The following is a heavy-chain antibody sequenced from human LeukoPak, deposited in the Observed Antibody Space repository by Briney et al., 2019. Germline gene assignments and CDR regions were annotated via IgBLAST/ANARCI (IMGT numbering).Heavy chain of an antibody. CDR1: GYTFSRHG. D-gene: IGHD2/OR15-2a*01. CDR2: IRYDGSDK. J-gene: IGHJ6*03. V-gene: IGHV3-30*02. CDR3: AKGSFYCNGNSCPQYYYYMDV. Sequence: GGSLRLSCAASGYTFSRHGIHWVRQAPGKGLEWVAFIRYDGSDKYYADSVKGRFTISRDDSKNTLYLQMNSLRAEDTALYYCAKGSFYCNGNSCPQYYYYMDVSGKGTTVTVSS.